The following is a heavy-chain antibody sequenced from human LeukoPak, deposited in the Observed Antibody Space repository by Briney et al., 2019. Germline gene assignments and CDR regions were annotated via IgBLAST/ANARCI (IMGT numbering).Heavy chain of an antibody. CDR2: MNHNSGDT. J-gene: IGHJ4*02. Sequence: GASVKVSCKTSGYTFTSYDINWVRQASGQGLEWMGWMNHNSGDTGLAQTFQGKLTMTRDTSINTAYMELSSLTSEDTAVYYCAGIPYVYDYMVARDWGQGTRVTVSS. V-gene: IGHV1-8*01. CDR3: AGIPYVYDYMVARD. D-gene: IGHD3-16*01. CDR1: GYTFTSYD.